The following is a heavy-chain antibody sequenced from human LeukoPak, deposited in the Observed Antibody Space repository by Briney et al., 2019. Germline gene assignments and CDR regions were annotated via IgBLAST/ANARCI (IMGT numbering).Heavy chain of an antibody. CDR1: GGTFSSYA. V-gene: IGHV1-69*13. D-gene: IGHD1-26*01. Sequence: SVKVSCKASGGTFSSYAISWVRQAPGQGLEWMGEIIPIFATANYAQRFQGRVTITADESTSTAYMELSSLRSDDTAVYYCAGLLLSGSYFDYWGQGTLVTVSS. CDR3: AGLLLSGSYFDY. J-gene: IGHJ4*02. CDR2: IIPIFATA.